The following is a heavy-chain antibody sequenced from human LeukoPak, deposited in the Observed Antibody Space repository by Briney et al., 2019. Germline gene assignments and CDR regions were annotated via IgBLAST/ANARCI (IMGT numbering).Heavy chain of an antibody. CDR1: GFTFSSYA. CDR3: AKENGYDLRPAFKGNWFDP. V-gene: IGHV3-23*01. CDR2: ISGSGGST. J-gene: IGHJ5*02. Sequence: GGSLRLSCAASGFTFSSYAMSWVRQAPGKGLEWVSAISGSGGSTYYADSVKGRFTISSDNSKNTLYLQMNSLRAEDTAVYYCAKENGYDLRPAFKGNWFDPWGQGTLVTVSS. D-gene: IGHD5-12*01.